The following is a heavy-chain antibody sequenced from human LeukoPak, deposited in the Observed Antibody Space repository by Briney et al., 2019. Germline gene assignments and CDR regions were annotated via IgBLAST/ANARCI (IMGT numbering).Heavy chain of an antibody. CDR3: ARGHYYDSSGYYCDY. CDR1: GFTFSSYA. V-gene: IGHV3-30*04. CDR2: ISYDGSNK. D-gene: IGHD3-22*01. J-gene: IGHJ4*02. Sequence: HPGGSLRLSCAASGFTFSSYAMHWVRQAPGKGLEWVAVISYDGSNKYYADSVKGRFTISRDNSKNTLYLQMNSLRAEDTAVYYCARGHYYDSSGYYCDYWGQGTLVTVSS.